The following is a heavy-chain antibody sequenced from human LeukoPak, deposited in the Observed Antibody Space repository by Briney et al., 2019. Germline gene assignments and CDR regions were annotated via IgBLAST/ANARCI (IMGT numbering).Heavy chain of an antibody. CDR2: ISYDGSSE. J-gene: IGHJ4*02. CDR3: ARDDCSTTPCYAY. Sequence: GGSLRLSCAASEFTFNNSAMHWDRQAPGKGLEWMAVISYDGSSEYYADSVKGRFTISRDNSKNTLYLQMDSLRAEDTAVYYCARDDCSTTPCYAYWGQGTLVTVSS. D-gene: IGHD2-2*01. CDR1: EFTFNNSA. V-gene: IGHV3-30-3*01.